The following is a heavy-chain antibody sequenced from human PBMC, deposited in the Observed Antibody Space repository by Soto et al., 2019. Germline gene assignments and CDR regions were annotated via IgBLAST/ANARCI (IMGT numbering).Heavy chain of an antibody. CDR2: ISSDGSRT. J-gene: IGHJ5*02. D-gene: IGHD2-15*01. V-gene: IGHV3-74*01. CDR3: ARSCCREQNWFDP. Sequence: EVQLVESGGDLVQPGGSLRLSCAASGVTISGYWMHWVGQAPGKGLVWVSRISSDGSRTDYADSVKGRFTISRDNAMNTVHLQMNSLRVEDTAVYYCARSCCREQNWFDPWGQGTLVTVSS. CDR1: GVTISGYW.